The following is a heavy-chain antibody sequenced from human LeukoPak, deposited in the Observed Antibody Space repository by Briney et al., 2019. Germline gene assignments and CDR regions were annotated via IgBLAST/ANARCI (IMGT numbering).Heavy chain of an antibody. Sequence: SETLSLNCTVSGGSIGTYCWSWIRQPAGKGLEWIGRIFTTGGANYNPSLKSRVTMSLDTSKNLFSLKLNSVTAADTAVYYCVRDGPSWGLLWGQGALVTVSS. V-gene: IGHV4-4*07. CDR1: GGSIGTYC. D-gene: IGHD7-27*01. J-gene: IGHJ4*02. CDR2: IFTTGGA. CDR3: VRDGPSWGLL.